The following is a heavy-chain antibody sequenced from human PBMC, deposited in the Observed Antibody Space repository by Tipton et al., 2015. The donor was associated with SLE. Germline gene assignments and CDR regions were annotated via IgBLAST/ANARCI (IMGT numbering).Heavy chain of an antibody. D-gene: IGHD6-25*01. V-gene: IGHV3-7*03. Sequence: SLRLSCAASGFTFSGYWMTWVRQAPGKGLEWVANIKQDGSEIFYVDSVKDRFTISRDNAKNSLYLQMNSLRVDDTAVYYCAREPSSEAFDYWGQGTLVTVSS. CDR3: AREPSSEAFDY. J-gene: IGHJ4*02. CDR2: IKQDGSEI. CDR1: GFTFSGYW.